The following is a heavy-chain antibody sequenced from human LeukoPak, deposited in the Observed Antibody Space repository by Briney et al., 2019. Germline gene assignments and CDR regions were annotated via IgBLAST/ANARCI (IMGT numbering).Heavy chain of an antibody. CDR2: INPSGGST. V-gene: IGHV1-46*01. J-gene: IGHJ5*02. CDR3: ARDSDTPPPTPNIAAAGSDWFDP. Sequence: GASVKVSCKASGYTFTSYYMHWVRQAPGQGLEWMGIINPSGGSTSYAQKFQGRVAMTRDTSTSTVYMELSSLRSEDTAVYYCARDSDTPPPTPNIAAAGSDWFDPWGQGTLVTVSS. CDR1: GYTFTSYY. D-gene: IGHD6-13*01.